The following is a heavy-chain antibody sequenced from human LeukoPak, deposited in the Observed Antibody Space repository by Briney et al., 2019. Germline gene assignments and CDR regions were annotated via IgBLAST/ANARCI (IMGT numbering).Heavy chain of an antibody. CDR2: INHSGST. V-gene: IGHV4-34*01. J-gene: IGHJ6*03. Sequence: SETLSLTCAVSVGSFSGYYWSWIRQPPGKGLEWIGGINHSGSTNYNSSLKSRVTISVDTSKNQFSLKLSSVTAADPAVYYCARGYYGSGSHCCHMDVWGKGTTITVS. D-gene: IGHD3-10*01. CDR3: ARGYYGSGSHCCHMDV. CDR1: VGSFSGYY.